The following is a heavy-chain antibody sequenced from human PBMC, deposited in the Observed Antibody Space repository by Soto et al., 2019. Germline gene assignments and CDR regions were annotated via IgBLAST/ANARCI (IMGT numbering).Heavy chain of an antibody. CDR1: GDSISSPKW. CDR3: AYSPGWYRHDL. D-gene: IGHD6-19*01. J-gene: IGHJ3*01. Sequence: QVQLQESGPGLVKPSGTLSLTCAVSGDSISSPKWWTWVRQPPGKGLEWIGDMLHSGTTNYNPSLKSRATISVDKSKNQFSLNLYSVTAADSAMYYCAYSPGWYRHDLWGLWTLVIVSS. CDR2: MLHSGTT. V-gene: IGHV4-4*02.